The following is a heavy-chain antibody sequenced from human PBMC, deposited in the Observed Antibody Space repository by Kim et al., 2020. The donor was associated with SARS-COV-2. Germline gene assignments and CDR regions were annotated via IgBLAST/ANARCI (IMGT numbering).Heavy chain of an antibody. V-gene: IGHV3-11*01. CDR1: GFTFSDYY. CDR3: ARELDYGDYPDPSYYYYGMDV. D-gene: IGHD4-17*01. Sequence: GGSLRLSCAASGFTFSDYYMSWIRQAPGKGLEWVSYISSSGSTIYYADSVKGRFTISRDNAKNSLYLQMNSLRAEDTAVYYCARELDYGDYPDPSYYYYGMDVWGQGTTVTVSS. CDR2: ISSSGSTI. J-gene: IGHJ6*02.